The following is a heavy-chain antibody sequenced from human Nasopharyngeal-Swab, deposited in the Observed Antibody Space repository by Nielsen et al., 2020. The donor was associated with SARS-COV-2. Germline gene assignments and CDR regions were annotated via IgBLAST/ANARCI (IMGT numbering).Heavy chain of an antibody. V-gene: IGHV3-23*01. CDR2: ISGSGGST. CDR1: GFTFSSYA. D-gene: IGHD3-3*01. J-gene: IGHJ6*02. Sequence: GESLKISCAASGFTFSSYAMSWVRQAPGKGLEWVSAISGSGGSTYYADSVKGRFTISRDNSKNTLYLQMNSLRAEDTAVYYCAKDQADYDFWSGYLGAYYYYGMDVWGQGTTVTVSS. CDR3: AKDQADYDFWSGYLGAYYYYGMDV.